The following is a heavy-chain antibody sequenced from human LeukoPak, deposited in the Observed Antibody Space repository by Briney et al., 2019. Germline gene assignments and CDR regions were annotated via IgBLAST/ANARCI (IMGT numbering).Heavy chain of an antibody. CDR3: ARSAVSVLSNFDY. Sequence: GGSLRLSCAASGFTFSDYYMSWIRQAPGKGLEWVSYINSGDSTVYYADSVKGRFTISRDNAKNSLYLQMNSLRAEDTAVYYCARSAVSVLSNFDYWGQGTLVTVSS. D-gene: IGHD5/OR15-5a*01. V-gene: IGHV3-11*01. CDR2: INSGDSTV. J-gene: IGHJ4*02. CDR1: GFTFSDYY.